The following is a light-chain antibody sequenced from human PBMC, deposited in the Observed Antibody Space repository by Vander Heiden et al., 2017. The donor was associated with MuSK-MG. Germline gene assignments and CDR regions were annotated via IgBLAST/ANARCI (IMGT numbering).Light chain of an antibody. CDR2: DAS. Sequence: EIVLPHPQGPLLLPPGEGATFSSRASQRLCSSYLAWYQQKPGQPPSLLIYDASNRAAGIPDRFSGSGSGTDFTLTISRLEPEDFAVYYCQQYGSSSCAFGQGTEVEIK. V-gene: IGKV3-20*01. CDR3: QQYGSSSCA. CDR1: QRLCSSY. J-gene: IGKJ1*01.